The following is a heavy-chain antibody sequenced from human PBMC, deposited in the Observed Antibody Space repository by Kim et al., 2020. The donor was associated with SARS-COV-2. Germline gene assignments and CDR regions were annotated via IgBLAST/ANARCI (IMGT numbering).Heavy chain of an antibody. D-gene: IGHD3-10*01. CDR2: ISGSGGST. J-gene: IGHJ6*02. V-gene: IGHV3-23*01. Sequence: GGSLRLSCAASGFTFSSYAMSWVRQAPGKWLEWVSAISGSGGSTYYADSVKGRFTISRDNSKNTLYLQMNSLRAEDTAVYYCAGVWYYGSGSTPYYYYGMDVWGQGTTVTVSS. CDR1: GFTFSSYA. CDR3: AGVWYYGSGSTPYYYYGMDV.